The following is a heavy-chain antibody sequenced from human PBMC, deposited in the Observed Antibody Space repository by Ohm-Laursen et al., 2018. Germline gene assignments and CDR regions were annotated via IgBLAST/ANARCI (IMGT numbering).Heavy chain of an antibody. D-gene: IGHD5-12*01. CDR1: GFTFDDYA. J-gene: IGHJ4*01. V-gene: IGHV3-9*01. Sequence: SLRLSCAASGFTFDDYAMHWVRQAPGKGLEWVSGISWNSGSIGYADSVKGRFTISRDNAKNSLYLQMNSLRAEDTAVYYCAKVLYSGYDDVDFWGQGTLVTVSS. CDR3: AKVLYSGYDDVDF. CDR2: ISWNSGSI.